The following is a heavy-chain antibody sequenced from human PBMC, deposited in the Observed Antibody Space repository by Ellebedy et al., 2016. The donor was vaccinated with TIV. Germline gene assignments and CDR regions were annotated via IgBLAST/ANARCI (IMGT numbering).Heavy chain of an antibody. CDR1: GFTLSDYW. D-gene: IGHD1-26*01. CDR3: ATVSRVGATSRWYLDL. J-gene: IGHJ2*01. Sequence: GGSLRLSCAASGFTLSDYWMSWVRQAPGKGLEWVANIKYDGSERYYVDSVKGRFTISRDNAKNSLYLQMNSLRAEDTAVYYCATVSRVGATSRWYLDLWGRGTLVTVSS. V-gene: IGHV3-7*01. CDR2: IKYDGSER.